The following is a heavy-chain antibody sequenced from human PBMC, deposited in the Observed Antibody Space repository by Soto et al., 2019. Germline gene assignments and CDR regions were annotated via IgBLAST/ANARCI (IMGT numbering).Heavy chain of an antibody. CDR2: ISPASGVT. Sequence: QVQLVQSEGAVKQPGASVKVSCKASGYTFTTYGLCWVRQVPGQGLEWMGYISPASGVTTYAQSLQGRVTMTTDTSTGTVYRKLRSLTSDDTAIYDCAREMWTRGGPQNFFEYWCQGALVSVSS. V-gene: IGHV1-18*01. D-gene: IGHD2-21*01. CDR3: AREMWTRGGPQNFFEY. CDR1: GYTFTTYG. J-gene: IGHJ4*02.